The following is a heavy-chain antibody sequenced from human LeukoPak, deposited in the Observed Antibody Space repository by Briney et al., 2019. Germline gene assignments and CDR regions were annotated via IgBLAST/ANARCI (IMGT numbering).Heavy chain of an antibody. D-gene: IGHD3-10*01. V-gene: IGHV3-23*01. Sequence: GGSLRLSCAASGFTVNTNYMSWVRQAPGKGLEWVSAISGSGGSTYYADSVKGRFTISRDNSKNTLYLQMNSLRAEDTAVYYCAKGRATMVRGVRYFDYWGQGTLVTVSS. CDR2: ISGSGGST. CDR1: GFTVNTNY. J-gene: IGHJ4*02. CDR3: AKGRATMVRGVRYFDY.